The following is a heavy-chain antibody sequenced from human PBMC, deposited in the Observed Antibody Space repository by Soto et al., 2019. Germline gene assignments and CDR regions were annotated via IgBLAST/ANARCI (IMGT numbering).Heavy chain of an antibody. J-gene: IGHJ5*02. CDR3: ARHLYPSGFSPEWYHWFDI. D-gene: IGHD6-25*01. V-gene: IGHV4-59*08. CDR1: GFSLYNLC. Sequence: SETTSPTSTFAGFSLYNLCLSWVRPPPGKGLEWIGYIYYTGDSNYNPSLRSRVTMSLDTSKNRVSLNVTSVTAADTAVYYCARHLYPSGFSPEWYHWFDICGQGILVTVSS. CDR2: IYYTGDS.